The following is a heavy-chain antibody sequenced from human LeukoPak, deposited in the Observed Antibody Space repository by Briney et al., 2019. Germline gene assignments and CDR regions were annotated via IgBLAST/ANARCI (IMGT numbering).Heavy chain of an antibody. CDR2: IYYSGST. V-gene: IGHV4-59*01. Sequence: SETLSLTCTVSGGSISSYYWSWIRQPPGKGLERIGYIYYSGSTNYNPSLKSRVTISVDTSKNQFSLKLSSVTAADTAVYYCARGYGSGSYSPPDYWGQGTLVTVSS. D-gene: IGHD3-10*01. CDR3: ARGYGSGSYSPPDY. J-gene: IGHJ4*02. CDR1: GGSISSYY.